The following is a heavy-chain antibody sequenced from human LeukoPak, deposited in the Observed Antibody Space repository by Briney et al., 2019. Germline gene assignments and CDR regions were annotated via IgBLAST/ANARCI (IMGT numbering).Heavy chain of an antibody. Sequence: GGSMRLSCAASGFTFSSYSMSWVRQAPGEGLGWVSYISNTNTRYYAASVKCRFTISRDNAKNSLYLQMNSLRAEDTAVYYCAGDRSLPYWGQGTLVTVSS. CDR3: AGDRSLPY. CDR2: ISNTNTR. V-gene: IGHV3-48*01. J-gene: IGHJ4*02. CDR1: GFTFSSYS.